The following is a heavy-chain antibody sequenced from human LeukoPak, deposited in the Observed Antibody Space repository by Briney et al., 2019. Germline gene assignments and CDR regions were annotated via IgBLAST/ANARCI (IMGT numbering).Heavy chain of an antibody. Sequence: ASVKVSCKASGYTFTSYYMHWVRQPPGQGLEWMGIINPSGGSTSYAQKFQGRVTMTRDTSTSTVYMELSSLRSEDTAVYYCARDRGFGYYGMDVWGKGTTVTVSS. CDR3: ARDRGFGYYGMDV. V-gene: IGHV1-46*01. CDR1: GYTFTSYY. J-gene: IGHJ6*04. CDR2: INPSGGST. D-gene: IGHD3-10*01.